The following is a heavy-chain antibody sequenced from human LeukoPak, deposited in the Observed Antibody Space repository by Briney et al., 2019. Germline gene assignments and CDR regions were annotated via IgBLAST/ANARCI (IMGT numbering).Heavy chain of an antibody. D-gene: IGHD3-10*01. V-gene: IGHV3-7*01. Sequence: PGGSLTLSCEASGFTFKNYWMIWLPQAPGRGGEGVANIKQDESEKNYVDSVKGRFTISRDNVKNSLYLQMNSLRAEDAAVYSCARVNDYDSGSLYRPIDYWGQGTLVTVSS. CDR1: GFTFKNYW. J-gene: IGHJ4*02. CDR2: IKQDESEK. CDR3: ARVNDYDSGSLYRPIDY.